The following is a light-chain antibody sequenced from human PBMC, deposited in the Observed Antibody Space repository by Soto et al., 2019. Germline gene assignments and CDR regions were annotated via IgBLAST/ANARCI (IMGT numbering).Light chain of an antibody. Sequence: QSALTQPASVSGSPGQSITLSCTGTSSDIGGYDYVSRYQRHPGKAPKLIIYDVNNRPSGVSDRFSGSKSGNTASLTISRLQAEDEADYYCTSYASGSSHVVFGGGTQLTVL. CDR1: SSDIGGYDY. J-gene: IGLJ2*01. CDR3: TSYASGSSHVV. V-gene: IGLV2-14*01. CDR2: DVN.